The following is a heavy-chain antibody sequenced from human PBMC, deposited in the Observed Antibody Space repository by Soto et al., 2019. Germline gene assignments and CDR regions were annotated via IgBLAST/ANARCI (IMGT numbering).Heavy chain of an antibody. V-gene: IGHV3-33*01. CDR1: GFTFSNYG. CDR3: ARGRGYCSGGSCYYFDY. D-gene: IGHD2-15*01. Sequence: QVQLVESGGGVVQPGRSPRLSCAASGFTFSNYGMHWVRQAPGKGLEWVAVIWDDGSNKYYSDSVKGRFTISRDNSKNTLYLQMNSLRAEDTAVYYCARGRGYCSGGSCYYFDYWGQGTLVTVSS. CDR2: IWDDGSNK. J-gene: IGHJ4*02.